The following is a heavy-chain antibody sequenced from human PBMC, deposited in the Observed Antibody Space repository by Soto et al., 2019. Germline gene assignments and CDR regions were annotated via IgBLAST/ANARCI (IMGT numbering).Heavy chain of an antibody. J-gene: IGHJ4*02. V-gene: IGHV1-8*01. D-gene: IGHD2-2*01. CDR3: ARFVRHQLPTVDF. Sequence: QVQLVQSGAEVKKPGASVRVSCKASGYTFSSYDINCVRQATGQGLEWMGWMNPESGNTGYAQNFQGRVTLTTNTAINTAYMDLSSLRSEDTAVYYCARFVRHQLPTVDFWGQGTLLTVSS. CDR1: GYTFSSYD. CDR2: MNPESGNT.